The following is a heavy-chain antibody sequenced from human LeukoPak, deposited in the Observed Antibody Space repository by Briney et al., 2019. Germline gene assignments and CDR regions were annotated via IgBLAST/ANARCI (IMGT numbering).Heavy chain of an antibody. CDR2: INPNSGGT. J-gene: IGHJ4*02. CDR1: GYTFTGYY. CDR3: ARGNRGGYSYGRRPYYFDY. D-gene: IGHD5-18*01. Sequence: ASVKVSCKASGYTFTGYYMHWVRQAPGQGLEWMGWINPNSGGTNYAQKFQGRVTMTRDTSISTAYMELSRLRSDDTAVYYCARGNRGGYSYGRRPYYFDYWGQGTLVTVSS. V-gene: IGHV1-2*02.